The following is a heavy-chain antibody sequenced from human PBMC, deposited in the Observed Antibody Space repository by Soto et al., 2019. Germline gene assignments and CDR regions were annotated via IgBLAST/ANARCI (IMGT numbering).Heavy chain of an antibody. D-gene: IGHD5-12*01. Sequence: QVQLVQSGAEVKKPGSSVKVSCKASGGTFSSYTISWVRQAPGQGLEWMGRIIPILGIANYAQKFQGRVTITADKSTSTAYMELSSLRSEDTAVYYCARRYSGYDPDNFDYWGQGTLVTVSS. CDR1: GGTFSSYT. J-gene: IGHJ4*02. CDR2: IIPILGIA. V-gene: IGHV1-69*02. CDR3: ARRYSGYDPDNFDY.